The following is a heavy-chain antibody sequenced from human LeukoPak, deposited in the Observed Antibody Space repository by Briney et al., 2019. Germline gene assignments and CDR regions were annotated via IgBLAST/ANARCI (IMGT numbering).Heavy chain of an antibody. J-gene: IGHJ3*02. CDR1: GYTFTSYG. D-gene: IGHD3-9*01. CDR3: ARDYPLRFFTTDLTYYDILTGYPLRAFDI. V-gene: IGHV1-18*01. Sequence: ASVKVPCKASGYTFTSYGISWVRQAPGQGLEWMGWISAYNGNTNYAQKLQDRVTMTTDTSTTTTYMELRSLRSDDTAVYYCARDYPLRFFTTDLTYYDILTGYPLRAFDIWGQGTMVTVSS. CDR2: ISAYNGNT.